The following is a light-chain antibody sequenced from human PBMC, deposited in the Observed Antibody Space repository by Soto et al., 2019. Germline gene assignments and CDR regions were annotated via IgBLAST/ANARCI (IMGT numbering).Light chain of an antibody. CDR2: DVS. CDR3: CSYTTSNTRQIV. V-gene: IGLV2-14*01. CDR1: SSDVGGYNY. J-gene: IGLJ1*01. Sequence: QSALTQPASVSGSPGQSSTISCTGTSSDVGGYNYVSWYQQHPGTAPKFMIYDVSNRPSGVSNRFSGSKSGNTASLTISGLQAEDEADYYCCSYTTSNTRQIVFGTGTKLTVL.